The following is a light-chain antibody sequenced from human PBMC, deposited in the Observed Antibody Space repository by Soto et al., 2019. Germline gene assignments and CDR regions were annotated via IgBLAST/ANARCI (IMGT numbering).Light chain of an antibody. J-gene: IGKJ2*01. V-gene: IGKV2-28*01. CDR1: QSLLHSNGYNY. CDR2: AGS. CDR3: MQAVQTPLT. Sequence: DIVMTQSPLSLPVTPGEPASISCRSSQSLLHSNGYNYLDWYLQKPGQSPQLLIYAGSNRASGVPDRFSGSGSATDFTLKISRVEAEDVGNYYCMQAVQTPLTFGPGTKLEIK.